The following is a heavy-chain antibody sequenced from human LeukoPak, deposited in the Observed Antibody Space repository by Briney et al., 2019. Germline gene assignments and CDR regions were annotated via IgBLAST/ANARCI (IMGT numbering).Heavy chain of an antibody. V-gene: IGHV3-23*01. CDR3: ARGPRSGYTSDAFDI. J-gene: IGHJ3*02. Sequence: GGSLRLSCAVSGFTFSSYAMSWVRQAPGKGLEWVSAISGSGGSTYYADSVKGRFTISRDNSKNTLYLQMNSLRAEDTAVYYCARGPRSGYTSDAFDIWGQGTMVTVSS. CDR2: ISGSGGST. D-gene: IGHD3-22*01. CDR1: GFTFSSYA.